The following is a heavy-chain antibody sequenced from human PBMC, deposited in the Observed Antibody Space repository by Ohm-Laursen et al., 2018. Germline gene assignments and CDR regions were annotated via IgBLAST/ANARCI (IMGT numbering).Heavy chain of an antibody. V-gene: IGHV1-2*02. Sequence: ASVKVSCNASGFTFTDYYFHWVRQAPGQGLEWMGWINCKTGGTNYAQKLQGRVTITRDTSITTAYMDLSRLTSDDTAVYYCARDSAVARGNAFDVWGQGTVVTVSS. J-gene: IGHJ3*01. CDR1: GFTFTDYY. CDR2: INCKTGGT. D-gene: IGHD6-19*01. CDR3: ARDSAVARGNAFDV.